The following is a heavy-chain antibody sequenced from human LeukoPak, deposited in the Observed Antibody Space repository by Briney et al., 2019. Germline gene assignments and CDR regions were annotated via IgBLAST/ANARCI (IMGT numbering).Heavy chain of an antibody. CDR2: ISYIGST. CDR3: AGSYHYYMDV. J-gene: IGHJ6*03. CDR1: GGSISNYY. V-gene: IGHV4-59*01. Sequence: SETLSLTCTVSGGSISNYYWSWIRQPPGKGLEWIGYISYIGSTNYNPSLKSRVTISEDTSKKQFSLKLSSVTAADTAVYYCAGSYHYYMDVWGKGTTVTVSS.